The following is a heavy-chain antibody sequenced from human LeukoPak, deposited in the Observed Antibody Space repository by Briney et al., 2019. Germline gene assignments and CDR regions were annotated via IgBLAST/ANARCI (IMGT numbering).Heavy chain of an antibody. Sequence: SETLSLTCSVSGYSISSGYYWGWIRQPPGKGLEWIGSIYYSGSTYYNPSLKSRVTISVDTSKNQFSLKLSSVTAADTAVYYCARVRDYVWGSYRDFDYWGQGTLVTVSS. CDR2: IYYSGST. CDR3: ARVRDYVWGSYRDFDY. D-gene: IGHD3-16*02. CDR1: GYSISSGYY. J-gene: IGHJ4*02. V-gene: IGHV4-38-2*02.